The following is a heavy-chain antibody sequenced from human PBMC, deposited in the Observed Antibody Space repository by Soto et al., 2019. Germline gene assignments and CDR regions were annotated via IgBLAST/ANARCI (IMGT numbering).Heavy chain of an antibody. V-gene: IGHV1-69*06. CDR2: IVPIFGTA. D-gene: IGHD6-13*01. CDR1: GGTFSSYA. J-gene: IGHJ5*02. CDR3: ARDKAAAGTHWFDP. Sequence: SVKVSCKASGGTFSSYAISWVRQAPGQGLEWMGGIVPIFGTANYAQKFQGRVTITADKSTSTAYMELSSLRSEDTAVYYCARDKAAAGTHWFDPWGQGTLVTSPQ.